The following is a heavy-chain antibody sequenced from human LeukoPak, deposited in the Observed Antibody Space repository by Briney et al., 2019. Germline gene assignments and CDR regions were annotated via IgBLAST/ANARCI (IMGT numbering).Heavy chain of an antibody. CDR2: IYYSGST. D-gene: IGHD6-6*01. CDR3: ARTAEYSTIYFDL. J-gene: IGHJ2*01. Sequence: PSETLSLTCTVSGGSISSGDYYWSWIRQPPGKGLEWIGYIYYSGSTYYNPSLKSRVTISVDTSKNQFSLKLSSVTAADTAVYYCARTAEYSTIYFDLWGRGTLVTVSS. CDR1: GGSISSGDYY. V-gene: IGHV4-30-4*08.